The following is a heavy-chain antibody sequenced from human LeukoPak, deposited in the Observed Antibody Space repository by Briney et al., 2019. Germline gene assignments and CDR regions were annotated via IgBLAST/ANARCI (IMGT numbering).Heavy chain of an antibody. J-gene: IGHJ6*03. CDR1: GGSISSYY. CDR2: IYTSGST. CDR3: ARGTVVVPAAIHPVDYYYYMDV. D-gene: IGHD2-2*02. V-gene: IGHV4-4*07. Sequence: SETLSLTCTASGGSISSYYWSWIRQPAGKGLEWIGRIYTSGSTNYNPSLKSRVTMSVDTSKNQFSLKLSSVTAADTAVYYCARGTVVVPAAIHPVDYYYYMDVWGKGTTVTVSS.